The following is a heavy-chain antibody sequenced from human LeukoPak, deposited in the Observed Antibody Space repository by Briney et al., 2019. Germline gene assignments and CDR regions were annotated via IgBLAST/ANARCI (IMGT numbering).Heavy chain of an antibody. CDR3: ASLYCSGATCYGNAFDI. Sequence: GGSLRLSCAASGFTFSNHGMNWVRQAPGKGLEWVSGISPSGDITYYADSVKGRFTISRDNSKNTLYLQMNSLRAEDTAVYFCASLYCSGATCYGNAFDIWGQGTMVTVSS. CDR1: GFTFSNHG. CDR2: ISPSGDIT. V-gene: IGHV3-23*01. D-gene: IGHD2-15*01. J-gene: IGHJ3*02.